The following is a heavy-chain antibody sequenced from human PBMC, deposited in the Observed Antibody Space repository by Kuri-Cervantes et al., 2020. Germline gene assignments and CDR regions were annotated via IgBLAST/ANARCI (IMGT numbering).Heavy chain of an antibody. CDR3: ASYDSSGYDPVSYFQH. CDR1: GFAFGDYG. J-gene: IGHJ1*01. V-gene: IGHV3-20*04. D-gene: IGHD3-22*01. Sequence: GESLKISCVGSGFAFGDYGMSWVRQAPGKGLEWVSGINWNGGSTGYADSVKGRFTISRDNAKNSLYLQMNSLRVEDTALYYCASYDSSGYDPVSYFQHWGQGTLVTVSS. CDR2: INWNGGST.